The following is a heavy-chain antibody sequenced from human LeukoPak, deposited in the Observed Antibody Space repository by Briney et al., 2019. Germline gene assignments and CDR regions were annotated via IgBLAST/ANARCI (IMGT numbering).Heavy chain of an antibody. CDR1: AGTFSSYA. V-gene: IGHV1-18*01. CDR2: ISAYNGNT. Sequence: GSSGKVSCKASAGTFSSYAVSWVREAPGQGLEWMGGISAYNGNTNYEQKHTGRGTVTTATSTSTASMELRSLRSDGSAVYYGARDKGGAAAGYVYDYWGQGTLVSVS. D-gene: IGHD6-13*01. J-gene: IGHJ4*02. CDR3: ARDKGGAAAGYVYDY.